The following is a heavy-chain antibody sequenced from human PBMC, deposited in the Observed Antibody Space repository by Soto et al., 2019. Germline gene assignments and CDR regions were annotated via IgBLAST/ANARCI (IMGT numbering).Heavy chain of an antibody. J-gene: IGHJ4*02. CDR3: ARETYIWNYSRRKYYFDY. CDR1: GFTFSSYG. Sequence: GGSLRLSCAASGFTFSSYGMHWVRQAPGKGLEWVAVIWYDGSNKYYADSVKGRFTISRDNSKNTLYLQMNSLRAEDTAVYYCARETYIWNYSRRKYYFDYWGQGTLVTVSS. V-gene: IGHV3-33*01. D-gene: IGHD1-7*01. CDR2: IWYDGSNK.